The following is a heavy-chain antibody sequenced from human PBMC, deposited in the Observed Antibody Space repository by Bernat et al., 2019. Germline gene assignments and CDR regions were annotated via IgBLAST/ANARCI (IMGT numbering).Heavy chain of an antibody. CDR1: GFTFNNYG. Sequence: QVQLVESVGGVVQPGRSLRLSCAASGFTFNNYGIHWVRQAPGKGLEWVAVVWYDGNKYYADSVRGRFTISRDNTKTTVDLQMNSLRAEDTAVYFCARDSSAYSPLDYWGQGTLVTVSS. CDR2: VWYDGNK. CDR3: ARDSSAYSPLDY. V-gene: IGHV3-33*01. J-gene: IGHJ4*02. D-gene: IGHD5-18*01.